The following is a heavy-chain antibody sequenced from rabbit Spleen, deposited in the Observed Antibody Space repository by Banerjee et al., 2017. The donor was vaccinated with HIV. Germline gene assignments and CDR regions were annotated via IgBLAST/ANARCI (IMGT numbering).Heavy chain of an antibody. Sequence: QEQLVESGGGLVQPGGSLTLTCTVSGFDISKYGVTWVRQAPGKGLEWIGYIDPIFGISYYATWVNGRFTISSHDAQNTLYLQLHSLTAADTATYFCVRGASGSGYYSLWGPGTLVTVS. CDR1: GFDISKYG. CDR3: VRGASGSGYYSL. V-gene: IGHV1S47*01. CDR2: IDPIFGIS. J-gene: IGHJ4*01. D-gene: IGHD1-1*01.